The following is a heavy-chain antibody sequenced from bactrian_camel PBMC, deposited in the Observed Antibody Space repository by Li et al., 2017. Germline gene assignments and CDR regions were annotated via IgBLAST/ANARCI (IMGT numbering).Heavy chain of an antibody. V-gene: IGHV3S1*01. CDR2: IYTGDGST. Sequence: HVQLVESGGGSVQTGGSLRLSCAASGVNRSNNWMHWVRQAPGKGLEWVSSIYTGDGSTNSADSVKGRFTISRDNTKNMVYLQMNSLKTEDTAMYYCAKGDGSWTWRHLELWGQGTQVTVS. CDR3: AKGDGSWTWRHLEL. CDR1: GVNRSNNW. D-gene: IGHD1*01. J-gene: IGHJ2*01.